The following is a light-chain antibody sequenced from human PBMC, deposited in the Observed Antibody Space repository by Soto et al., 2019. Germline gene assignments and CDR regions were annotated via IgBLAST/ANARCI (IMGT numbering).Light chain of an antibody. CDR1: SSDVGTYDF. Sequence: QSALAQPPSASGSPGQSVTISCTGTSSDVGTYDFVSWYQQHPGKAPRLMIFDVSERPSGVPDRFSGSKSGNTASLTISGLQAEDEADYYGCVYAVTFYVFGTGTKVTVL. V-gene: IGLV2-11*01. J-gene: IGLJ1*01. CDR3: CVYAVTFYV. CDR2: DVS.